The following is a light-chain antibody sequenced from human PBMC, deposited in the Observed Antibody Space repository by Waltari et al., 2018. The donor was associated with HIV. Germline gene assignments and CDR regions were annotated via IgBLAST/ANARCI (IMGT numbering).Light chain of an antibody. CDR2: KAS. J-gene: IGKJ2*01. V-gene: IGKV1-5*03. CDR1: QTISSR. CDR3: QQYYSDPYT. Sequence: DIQLTQSPSTLSASVGTRVPITCRASQTISSRLAWYQQKPGKAPRLLMSKASTLESGVPSTFSGSGSGTQFTLTISSLQPDDFATYYCQQYYSDPYTFGQGTKLEIK.